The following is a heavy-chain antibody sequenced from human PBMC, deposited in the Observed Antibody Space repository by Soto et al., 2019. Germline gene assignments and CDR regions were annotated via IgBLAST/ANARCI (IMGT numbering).Heavy chain of an antibody. CDR3: ARGSGDVSGVGFDY. CDR2: IYKSGST. D-gene: IGHD3-3*01. Sequence: VELRESGPGLVRPSQTLSLACNVSGDSISTSFFYWGWVRQVPGKGLEWIGYIYKSGSTYYNPSLQSRVRMSVDSSKNQFSLSLSPVTAADTAVYYCARGSGDVSGVGFDYWGPGTLVTVSS. CDR1: GDSISTSFFY. J-gene: IGHJ4*02. V-gene: IGHV4-31*03.